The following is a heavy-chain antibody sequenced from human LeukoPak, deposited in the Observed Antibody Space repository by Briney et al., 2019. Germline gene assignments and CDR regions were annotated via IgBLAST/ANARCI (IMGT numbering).Heavy chain of an antibody. CDR3: ARGRSRGIVATPVDY. V-gene: IGHV4-59*01. D-gene: IGHD1-26*01. Sequence: SETLSLTCTVSGGSISSYYWSWIRQPPGKGLEWIGYIYYSGSTNYNPSLNSRVTISVDTSKNQFSLRLSSVTAADTAVYYCARGRSRGIVATPVDYWGQGTLVTVPS. CDR2: IYYSGST. CDR1: GGSISSYY. J-gene: IGHJ4*02.